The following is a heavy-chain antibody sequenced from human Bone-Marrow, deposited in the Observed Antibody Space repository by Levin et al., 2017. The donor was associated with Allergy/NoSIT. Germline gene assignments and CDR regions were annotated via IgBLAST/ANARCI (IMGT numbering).Heavy chain of an antibody. Sequence: LSLPCAASGFTFNSSAMNWVRQAPGKGLEWISYITSGGSTTNYADSVKGRFTISRDNANNSLFLQMNSLTVEDTAIYYCARKRESSSSSWYGGGSFDSWGQGTLVTVSS. CDR3: ARKRESSSSSWYGGGSFDS. CDR1: GFTFNSSA. CDR2: ITSGGSTT. D-gene: IGHD6-13*01. V-gene: IGHV3-48*03. J-gene: IGHJ4*02.